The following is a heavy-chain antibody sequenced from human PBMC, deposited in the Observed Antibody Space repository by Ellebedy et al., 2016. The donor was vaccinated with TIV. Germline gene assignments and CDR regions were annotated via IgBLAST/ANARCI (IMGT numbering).Heavy chain of an antibody. J-gene: IGHJ2*01. CDR3: ARAIYDASYL. Sequence: PGGSLRLSCAASEFTFSTYWMNWVRQAPGRGLEWVANINEDGTKKHFVDSVRGRFTISRDDAGNSLFLQMNSLGAEDTAVYYCARAIYDASYLWGRGTLVTVSS. V-gene: IGHV3-7*01. CDR1: EFTFSTYW. D-gene: IGHD5/OR15-5a*01. CDR2: INEDGTKK.